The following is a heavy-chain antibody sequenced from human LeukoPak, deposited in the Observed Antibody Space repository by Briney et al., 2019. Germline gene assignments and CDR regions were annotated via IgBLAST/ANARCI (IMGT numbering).Heavy chain of an antibody. D-gene: IGHD3-10*01. CDR2: ISYDVTNK. V-gene: IGHV3-30*04. CDR3: ARGQQLWFGELN. Sequence: AGSLRLSCSATGFTFSSKAMHWDRQAPGKGREGEAIISYDVTNKYYTDSVKGRFTISRDKSKNTLYLQMNSLRAEDTAVYSCARGQQLWFGELNWGQGNLGTVSS. J-gene: IGHJ4*02. CDR1: GFTFSSKA.